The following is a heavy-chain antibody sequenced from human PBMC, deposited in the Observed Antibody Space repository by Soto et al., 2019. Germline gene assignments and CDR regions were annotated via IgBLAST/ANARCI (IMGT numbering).Heavy chain of an antibody. V-gene: IGHV4-30-4*01. CDR2: IYYSGST. CDR3: ARDRAKWKGYYYSGMDV. CDR1: GVSISSGDDF. J-gene: IGHJ6*01. D-gene: IGHD1-20*01. Sequence: QVQLQESGPGLVKPSQTLSLTCTVSGVSISSGDDFWTWIRQPPGKGLEWIGYIYYSGSTYYNPSPKSRLTMSVDTSKNQFSLKLSSVTAAVTAVYYCARDRAKWKGYYYSGMDVWGQGTTVTVS.